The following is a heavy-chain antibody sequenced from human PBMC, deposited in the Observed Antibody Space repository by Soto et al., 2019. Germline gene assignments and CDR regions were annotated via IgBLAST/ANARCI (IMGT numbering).Heavy chain of an antibody. CDR3: AKGLLRYDSSSAFDI. CDR2: IRGSGGST. J-gene: IGHJ3*02. D-gene: IGHD3-22*01. V-gene: IGHV3-23*01. Sequence: GGSLRLSCAASGFTFSSYAMSWVRQAPGKGLEWVSAIRGSGGSTYYADSVKGRFTISRDNSKNMVYLQMNSLRAEDTAVYYCAKGLLRYDSSSAFDIWGQGTMVTVSS. CDR1: GFTFSSYA.